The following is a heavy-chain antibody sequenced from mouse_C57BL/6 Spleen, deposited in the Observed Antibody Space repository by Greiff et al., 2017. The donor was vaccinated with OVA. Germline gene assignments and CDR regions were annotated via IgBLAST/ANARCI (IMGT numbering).Heavy chain of an antibody. J-gene: IGHJ3*01. CDR2: ISSGGSYT. CDR3: ALYGYDEGFAY. CDR1: GFTFSSYG. Sequence: EVKLVESGGDLVKPGGSLKLSCAASGFTFSSYGMSWVRQTPDKRLEWVATISSGGSYTYYPDSVKGRFTISRDNAKNTLYLQMSSLKSEDTAMYYCALYGYDEGFAYWGQGTLVTVSA. V-gene: IGHV5-6*01. D-gene: IGHD2-2*01.